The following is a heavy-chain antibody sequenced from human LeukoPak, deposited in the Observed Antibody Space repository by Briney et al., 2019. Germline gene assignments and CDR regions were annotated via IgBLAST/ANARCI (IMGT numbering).Heavy chain of an antibody. CDR3: TRYDSSRFDP. CDR1: GFTFSSYS. Sequence: PGGSLRLSCAASGFTFSSYSMNWVRQAPGKGLEWVSSISSGSSYIYYADSVKDRFTISRDNAKNSLYLQMNSLRAEDTAVYHCTRYDSSRFDPWGQGTLVIVSA. CDR2: ISSGSSYI. J-gene: IGHJ5*02. V-gene: IGHV3-21*01. D-gene: IGHD3-3*01.